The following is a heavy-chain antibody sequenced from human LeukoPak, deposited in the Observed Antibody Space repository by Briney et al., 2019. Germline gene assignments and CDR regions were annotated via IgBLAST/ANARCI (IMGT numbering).Heavy chain of an antibody. D-gene: IGHD4-17*01. CDR1: GYTFTGYY. V-gene: IGHV1-2*02. CDR2: INPNSGGT. J-gene: IGHJ5*02. Sequence: ASVKVSCTASGYTFTGYYMHWVRQAPGQGLEWMGWINPNSGGTNYAQKFQGRVTMTRDTSISTAYMELSRLRSDDTAVYYCARERGRYTTVTESVFDPWGQGTLVTVST. CDR3: ARERGRYTTVTESVFDP.